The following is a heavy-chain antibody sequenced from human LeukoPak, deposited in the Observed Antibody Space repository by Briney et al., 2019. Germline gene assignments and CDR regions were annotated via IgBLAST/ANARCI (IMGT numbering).Heavy chain of an antibody. Sequence: PGGSLRLSCAASGCAFSTYCMTWVRQAPGKGLEWVSSISSGGHHIYYADSVKRRFTISRDNAKNSLYLQVNSLRAEDTAVYYCARIRVSEHWYFDLWGHGTLVTVSS. J-gene: IGHJ2*01. CDR2: ISSGGHHI. CDR1: GCAFSTYC. V-gene: IGHV3-21*01. CDR3: ARIRVSEHWYFDL.